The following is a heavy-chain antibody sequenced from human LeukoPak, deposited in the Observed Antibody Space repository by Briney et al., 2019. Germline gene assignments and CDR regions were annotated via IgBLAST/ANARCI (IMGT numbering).Heavy chain of an antibody. CDR2: ISSSGSTI. CDR3: GRCDSSGYYFYYYYYMDV. V-gene: IGHV3-11*04. CDR1: GFTFSDYY. J-gene: IGHJ6*03. D-gene: IGHD3-22*01. Sequence: PGGSLRLSCAASGFTFSDYYMSWIRQAPGKGLGWVSYISSSGSTIYYADSVKGRFTISRDNAKNSLYLQMNSLRAEDTAVYYCGRCDSSGYYFYYYYYMDVWGKGTAVTVSS.